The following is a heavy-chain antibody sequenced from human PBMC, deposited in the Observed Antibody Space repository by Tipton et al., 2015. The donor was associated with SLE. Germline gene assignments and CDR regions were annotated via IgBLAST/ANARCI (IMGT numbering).Heavy chain of an antibody. J-gene: IGHJ4*02. CDR2: IYHSGSP. V-gene: IGHV4-38-2*01. D-gene: IGHD3-10*01. CDR3: ARLTLEATMADY. Sequence: TLSLTCAVSGYSIRSNYYWGWIRKPPGKGLEWIGNIYHSGSPYYNPSLKSRVTISLDTSKNQFSLRLSSVTAADTAVYYCARLTLEATMADYWGQGTLVTVSS. CDR1: GYSIRSNYY.